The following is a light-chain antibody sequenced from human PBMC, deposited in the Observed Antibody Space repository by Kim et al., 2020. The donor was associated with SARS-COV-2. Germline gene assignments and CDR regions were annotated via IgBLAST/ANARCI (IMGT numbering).Light chain of an antibody. Sequence: VGDRVTITCRASQSISSWLAWYQQKPGKAPKLLIYDASSLESGVPSRFSSSGSGTEFTLTISNLQPDDFATYYCQQYNSYSWTFGQGTKVDIK. V-gene: IGKV1-5*01. CDR3: QQYNSYSWT. J-gene: IGKJ1*01. CDR2: DAS. CDR1: QSISSW.